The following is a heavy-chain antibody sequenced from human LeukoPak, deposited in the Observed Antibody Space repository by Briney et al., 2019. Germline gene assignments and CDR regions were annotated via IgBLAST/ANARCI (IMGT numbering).Heavy chain of an antibody. CDR3: ARDRRAGTMVLGALDY. Sequence: GGSLRLSCAASGFTFSSYGMHWVRQAPGKGLEWVAAIWYDGSNKYYADSVKGRFTISRDNSKNTLYLQMNSLRAEDTAVYYCARDRRAGTMVLGALDYWGKGTLVTVSS. CDR1: GFTFSSYG. CDR2: IWYDGSNK. V-gene: IGHV3-33*01. J-gene: IGHJ4*02. D-gene: IGHD3-10*01.